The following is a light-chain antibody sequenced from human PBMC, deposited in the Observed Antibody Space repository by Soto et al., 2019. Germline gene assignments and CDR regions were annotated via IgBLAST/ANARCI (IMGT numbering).Light chain of an antibody. CDR3: QKYDSLWT. CDR1: QSVSSSY. J-gene: IGKJ1*01. Sequence: ESVLTQSPGTLSLSPGERSTLSCRASQSVSSSYLDWYQQKPGQAPWLLIYGASSRATVIPDRFSGSGSGTDFTLTSKSLEPEDFAVYYCQKYDSLWTFGQGTKVEI. CDR2: GAS. V-gene: IGKV3-20*01.